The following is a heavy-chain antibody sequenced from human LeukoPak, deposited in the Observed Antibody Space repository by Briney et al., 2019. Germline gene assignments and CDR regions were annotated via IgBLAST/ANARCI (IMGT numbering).Heavy chain of an antibody. CDR1: GFTFSSYS. J-gene: IGHJ4*02. Sequence: GGSLRLSCAASGFTFSSYSMNWVRQAPGKGLEWVSSITSSSSYIYYADSVKGRFTISRDNAENSLYLQMNSLRAEDTAVYYCARGYYGDPSQVYYFDYWGQGTLVTVSS. D-gene: IGHD4-17*01. CDR3: ARGYYGDPSQVYYFDY. V-gene: IGHV3-21*01. CDR2: ITSSSSYI.